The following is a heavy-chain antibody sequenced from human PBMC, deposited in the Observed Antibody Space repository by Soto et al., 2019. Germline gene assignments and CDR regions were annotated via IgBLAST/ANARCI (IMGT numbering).Heavy chain of an antibody. CDR3: ARRQYGSGRPHGAFDI. Sequence: QLQLQESGPGLVKPSETLSLTCTVSGGSISSSSYYWGWIRQPPGKGLEWIGSIYYSGSTYYNPSLKSRVTISVDTSKNQFSLKLSSVTAADTAVYYCARRQYGSGRPHGAFDIWGQGTMVTVSS. D-gene: IGHD3-10*01. J-gene: IGHJ3*02. CDR1: GGSISSSSYY. V-gene: IGHV4-39*01. CDR2: IYYSGST.